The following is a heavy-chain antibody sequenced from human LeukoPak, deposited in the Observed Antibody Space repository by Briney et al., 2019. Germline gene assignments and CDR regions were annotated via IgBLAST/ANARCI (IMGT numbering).Heavy chain of an antibody. CDR3: ARDSAIFGVVALDP. D-gene: IGHD3-3*01. J-gene: IGHJ5*02. V-gene: IGHV3-11*01. CDR2: ISSSGSTI. CDR1: GFTFSDYS. Sequence: GGSLRLSCAASGFTFSDYSMRWICQAPGKGLEWVSYISSSGSTIYYADSVKGRFTISRDNAKNSLYLQMNSLRAEDTAVYYCARDSAIFGVVALDPWGQGTLVTVSS.